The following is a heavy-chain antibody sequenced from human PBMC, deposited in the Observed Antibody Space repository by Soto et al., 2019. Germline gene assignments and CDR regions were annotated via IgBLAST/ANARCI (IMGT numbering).Heavy chain of an antibody. CDR2: ISYDGSNK. J-gene: IGHJ4*02. CDR3: AKDSEASSGHFDY. CDR1: GFTFSSYG. Sequence: QVQLVESGGGVVQPGRSLRLSCAASGFTFSSYGMHWVRQAPGKGLEWAAVISYDGSNKYYADSVKGRFTISRDNSKNTLYLQMNSLRAEDTAVYYCAKDSEASSGHFDYWGQGTLVTVSS. D-gene: IGHD3-22*01. V-gene: IGHV3-30*18.